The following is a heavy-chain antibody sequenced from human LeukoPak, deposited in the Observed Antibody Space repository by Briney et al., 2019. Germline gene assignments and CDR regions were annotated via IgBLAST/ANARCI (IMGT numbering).Heavy chain of an antibody. J-gene: IGHJ5*02. Sequence: SETLSLTCTVSGGSISSGSYYWSWIRQPAGKGLEWIGRIYTSGSTNYNPSLKSRVTISVDTSKNQFSLKLSSVTAADTAVYYCARDLEYCGGDCSPNWFDPWGQGTLVTVSS. V-gene: IGHV4-61*02. CDR1: GGSISSGSYY. CDR2: IYTSGST. D-gene: IGHD2-21*02. CDR3: ARDLEYCGGDCSPNWFDP.